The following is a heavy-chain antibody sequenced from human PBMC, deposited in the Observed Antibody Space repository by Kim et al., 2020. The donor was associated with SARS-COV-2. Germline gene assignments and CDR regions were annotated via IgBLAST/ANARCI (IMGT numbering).Heavy chain of an antibody. CDR1: GGSISSYY. D-gene: IGHD1-1*01. J-gene: IGHJ2*01. Sequence: SETLSLTCTVSGGSISSYYWSWIRQPPGKGLEWIGYIYYSGSTNYNPSLKSRVTISVDTSKNQFSLKLSSVTAADTAVYYCARVTRIVERRYFDLWGRGTLVTVSS. CDR3: ARVTRIVERRYFDL. V-gene: IGHV4-59*13. CDR2: IYYSGST.